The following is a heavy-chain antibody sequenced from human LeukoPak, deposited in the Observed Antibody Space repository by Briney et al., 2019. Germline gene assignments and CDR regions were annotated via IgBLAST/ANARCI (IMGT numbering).Heavy chain of an antibody. CDR2: ISSSGTTI. D-gene: IGHD3-10*02. V-gene: IGHV3-48*03. J-gene: IGHJ6*04. Sequence: GGSLRLSCAASGFTFSSYEMNWVRQAPGKGLEWVSYISSSGTTIYYADSVKGRFTISRDNTKNSLYLQMNSLRAEDTAVYYCAELGITMIGGVWGKGTTVTISS. CDR1: GFTFSSYE. CDR3: AELGITMIGGV.